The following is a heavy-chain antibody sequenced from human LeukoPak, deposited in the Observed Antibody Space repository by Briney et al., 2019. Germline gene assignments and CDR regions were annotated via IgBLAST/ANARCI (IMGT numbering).Heavy chain of an antibody. CDR3: ARGKYCSSTSCRYKDAFDI. CDR1: GGTFSSYT. CDR2: IIPILGIA. J-gene: IGHJ3*02. D-gene: IGHD2-2*01. V-gene: IGHV1-69*02. Sequence: SVKVSCKASGGTFSSYTISWVRQAPGQGLEWMGRIIPILGIANYAQKFQGRVTITADKSTSTAYMELSSLRSEDTAVYYCARGKYCSSTSCRYKDAFDIWGQGTMVTVSS.